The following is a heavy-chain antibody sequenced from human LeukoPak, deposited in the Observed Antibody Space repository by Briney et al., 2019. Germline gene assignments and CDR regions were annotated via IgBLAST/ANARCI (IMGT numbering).Heavy chain of an antibody. Sequence: ASVKVSCKASGGTFTSYAVHWVRQAPGQRLEWMGWISGGNGNTKYSQKFQGRVTITRDTSASTAYMELSSLRSEDTAVYYCAREMADSTGWNSFDIWGQGTMVTVSS. CDR1: GGTFTSYA. J-gene: IGHJ3*02. CDR2: ISGGNGNT. D-gene: IGHD6-19*01. CDR3: AREMADSTGWNSFDI. V-gene: IGHV1-3*01.